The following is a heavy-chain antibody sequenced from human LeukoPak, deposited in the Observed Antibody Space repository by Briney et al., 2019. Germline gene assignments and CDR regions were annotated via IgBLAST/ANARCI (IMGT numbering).Heavy chain of an antibody. V-gene: IGHV4-59*08. CDR2: IYYSGSS. CDR3: ARRERSNWFDP. CDR1: GVSISSYY. J-gene: IGHJ5*02. Sequence: SETLSLTCTVSGVSISSYYWSWLRQPPGKGLEWIGYIYYSGSSNYNPSPKSRVSISVDTSKNQFSLKLSSVTAADTAVYYCARRERSNWFDPWGQGTLVTVSS. D-gene: IGHD1-1*01.